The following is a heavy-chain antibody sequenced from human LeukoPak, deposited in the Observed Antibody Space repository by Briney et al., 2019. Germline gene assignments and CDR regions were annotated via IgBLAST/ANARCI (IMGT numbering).Heavy chain of an antibody. D-gene: IGHD3-10*01. V-gene: IGHV1-69*06. J-gene: IGHJ4*02. CDR1: GGTFSSYA. CDR2: IIPIFGTA. CDR3: ARSRPMGWGSYFDY. Sequence: AASVKVSCKASGGTFSSYAISWVRQAPGQGLEWMGGIIPIFGTANYAQKFQGRVTITVDKSTSTAYIELSSLRSEDTAVHYCARSRPMGWGSYFDYWGQGTLVTVSS.